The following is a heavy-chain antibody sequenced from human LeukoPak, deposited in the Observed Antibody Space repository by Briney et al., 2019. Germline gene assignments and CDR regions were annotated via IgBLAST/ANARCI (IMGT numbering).Heavy chain of an antibody. J-gene: IGHJ5*02. CDR1: GFTFSSYS. CDR2: ISSSSSYI. D-gene: IGHD3-22*01. Sequence: GGSLRLPCAASGFTFSSYSMNWVRQAPGKGLEWVSSISSSSSYIYYADSVKGRFTISRDNAKNSLYLQMNSLRAEGTAVYYCAGDCVGYYYDSSGYWTWGQGTLVTVSS. V-gene: IGHV3-21*01. CDR3: AGDCVGYYYDSSGYWT.